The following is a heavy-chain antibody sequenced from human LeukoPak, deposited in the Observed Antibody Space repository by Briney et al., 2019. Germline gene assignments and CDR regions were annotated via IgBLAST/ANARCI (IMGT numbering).Heavy chain of an antibody. CDR3: AKDDNGPQEN. V-gene: IGHV3-30*02. D-gene: IGHD1-14*01. Sequence: GGSLRLSCAASGFTFDNYGMHWVRQAPGKGLEWVALIRYDGIKKFYAGSVKGRFTISRGNSKNTLYLQMNSLRLEDTALYYCAKDDNGPQENWGQGTLVPVSS. J-gene: IGHJ4*02. CDR2: IRYDGIKK. CDR1: GFTFDNYG.